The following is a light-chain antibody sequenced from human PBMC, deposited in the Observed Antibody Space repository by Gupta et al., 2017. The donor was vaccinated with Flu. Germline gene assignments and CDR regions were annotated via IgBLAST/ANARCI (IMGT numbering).Light chain of an antibody. CDR2: WAS. V-gene: IGKV4-1*01. Sequence: DIVMTQSPDSLAVSLGERATINCKSSQNILYSSHNKNYLAWYQQKPGQPPKLLIYWASTRESGVPDRFTGSGSGTDFTLTISSLQAGDVAVYYCQQYYSPPSTFGQGTTVEIK. CDR1: QNILYSSHNKNY. J-gene: IGKJ1*01. CDR3: QQYYSPPST.